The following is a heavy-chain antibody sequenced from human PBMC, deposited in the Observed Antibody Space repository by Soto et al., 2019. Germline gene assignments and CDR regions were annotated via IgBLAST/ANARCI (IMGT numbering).Heavy chain of an antibody. J-gene: IGHJ6*02. CDR1: GGSISSNNYH. D-gene: IGHD5-12*01. CDR3: AASCVGCRGFKYYGMDV. V-gene: IGHV4-39*07. Sequence: ASETLSLTCTVSGGSISSNNYHWGWIRQPPGKGLDWIGTIYYSRTTYYKPSLKSRVTISVDTSKNQFSLKLSSVTAADTAVYYCAASCVGCRGFKYYGMDVWGQGTTVTVSS. CDR2: IYYSRTT.